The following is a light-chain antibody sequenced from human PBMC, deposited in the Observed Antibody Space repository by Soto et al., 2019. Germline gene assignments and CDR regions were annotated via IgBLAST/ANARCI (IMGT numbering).Light chain of an antibody. Sequence: DIQMTQSPSTLSSSVGDRVTITCRASQSIRSWLAWYQQKPGKAPKLLIFDASSLESGVPSRFSGSGSGTDFTLTISSLQPDDFATYYCQQYSSYWSVAQVTKVDIK. J-gene: IGKJ1*01. CDR2: DAS. CDR3: QQYSSYWS. CDR1: QSIRSW. V-gene: IGKV1-5*01.